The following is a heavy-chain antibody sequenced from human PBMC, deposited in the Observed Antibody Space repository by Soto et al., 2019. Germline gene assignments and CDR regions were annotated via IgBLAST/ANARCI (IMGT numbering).Heavy chain of an antibody. J-gene: IGHJ6*03. D-gene: IGHD1-26*01. CDR1: GYTFTSYT. CDR3: ARPVRRLLSGHYYYYMDV. V-gene: IGHV1-3*01. Sequence: ASVKVSYKASGYTFTSYTMHWVRQAPGQRLEWMGWSNAGNGNTKYSQKFQGRVTITRDTSASTAYMELRSLRSDDTAVYYCARPVRRLLSGHYYYYMDVWGKGTTVTVSS. CDR2: SNAGNGNT.